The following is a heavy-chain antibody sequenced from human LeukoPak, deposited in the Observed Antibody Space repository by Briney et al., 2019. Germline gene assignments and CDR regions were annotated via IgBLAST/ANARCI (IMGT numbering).Heavy chain of an antibody. V-gene: IGHV4-39*01. CDR1: NASIISSSYY. D-gene: IGHD3-22*01. CDR3: ARQKILDDNYDSSGYYVDQ. J-gene: IGHJ4*02. Sequence: SETLSLTCSVSNASIISSSYYWGWIRQPPGKGLEWIGSIYYRGRTYYNPSLKIRVTISADTSKNQFSLNLNSVTASDTAVYYCARQKILDDNYDSSGYYVDQWGQGTLVTVSS. CDR2: IYYRGRT.